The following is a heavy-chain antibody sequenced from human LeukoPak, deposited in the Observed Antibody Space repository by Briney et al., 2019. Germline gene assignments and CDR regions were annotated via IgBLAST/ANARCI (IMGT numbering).Heavy chain of an antibody. D-gene: IGHD5-18*01. CDR2: INPSAGTT. V-gene: IGHV1-46*01. J-gene: IGHJ4*02. CDR1: GYTFTSNY. CDR3: ARVPDTAMVHFDY. Sequence: ASVKVSCKASGYTFTSNYIHWVRRAPGQGLQWMGIINPSAGTTTYAQRFQGRVTMTRDTSTSTVYMELSSLRSEDTAVYYCARVPDTAMVHFDYWGQGTLVTVSS.